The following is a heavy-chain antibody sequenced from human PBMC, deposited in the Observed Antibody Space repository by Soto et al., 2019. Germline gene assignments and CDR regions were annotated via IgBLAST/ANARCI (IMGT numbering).Heavy chain of an antibody. CDR1: GDSITSAY. Sequence: SETLSLTCTVSGDSITSAYWSWILQTPGKXLEWIGYIYHTGTTNYNPSLKSRVTVSIDTFKNQFSLNLSSLTTADTAVYFCARGGNRYSTPASGGGHFDSWGQGTLVTVSS. CDR3: ARGGNRYSTPASGGGHFDS. D-gene: IGHD5-12*01. J-gene: IGHJ4*02. V-gene: IGHV4-59*01. CDR2: IYHTGTT.